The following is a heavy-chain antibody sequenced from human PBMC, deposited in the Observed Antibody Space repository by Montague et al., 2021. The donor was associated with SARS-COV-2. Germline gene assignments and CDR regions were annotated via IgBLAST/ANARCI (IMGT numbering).Heavy chain of an antibody. V-gene: IGHV3-74*01. CDR1: GFTFSSYW. D-gene: IGHD6-13*01. Sequence: SLRLSCAASGFTFSSYWMYWVRQAPGKGLVWVSRINSDGSSTSYADSVKGRFTISRDNAKNTLYLQMNSLRAEDTAVYYCARSGQQLVHPLATLYYYYGMDVWGQGTTVTVSS. J-gene: IGHJ6*02. CDR3: ARSGQQLVHPLATLYYYYGMDV. CDR2: INSDGSST.